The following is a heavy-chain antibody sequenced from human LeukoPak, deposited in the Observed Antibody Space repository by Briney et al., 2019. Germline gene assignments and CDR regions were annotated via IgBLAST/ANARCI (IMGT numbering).Heavy chain of an antibody. CDR1: GYTLTELS. D-gene: IGHD3-16*01. CDR3: ATLGPRKPAYYFDC. J-gene: IGHJ4*02. CDR2: FDPEDGET. Sequence: ASVKVSCKVSGYTLTELSMHWVRQAPGKGLEWMGGFDPEDGETIYAQKFQGRVTMTEDTSTDTPYMELSSLRSEDTAVYYCATLGPRKPAYYFDCWGQGTLVTVSS. V-gene: IGHV1-24*01.